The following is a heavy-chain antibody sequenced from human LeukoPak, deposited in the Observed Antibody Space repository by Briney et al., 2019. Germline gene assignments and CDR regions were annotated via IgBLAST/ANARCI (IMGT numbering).Heavy chain of an antibody. V-gene: IGHV3-30*18. J-gene: IGHJ5*02. CDR2: ISYDGSNK. CDR1: GFTFSSYG. D-gene: IGHD3-10*01. CDR3: AKPYGSGSYARPHNWFDP. Sequence: PGGSLRLSCAASGFTFSSYGMHWVRQAPGKGLEWVAVISYDGSNKYYADSVKGRFTISRDNSKNTLYPQMNSLRAEDTAVYYCAKPYGSGSYARPHNWFDPWGQGTLVTVSS.